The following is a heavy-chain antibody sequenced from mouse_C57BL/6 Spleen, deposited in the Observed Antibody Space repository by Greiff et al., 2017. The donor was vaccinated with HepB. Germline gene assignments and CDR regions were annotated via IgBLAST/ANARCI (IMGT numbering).Heavy chain of an antibody. V-gene: IGHV1-69*01. Sequence: QVQLQQSGAELVMPGASVKLSCKASGYTFTSYWMHWVKQRPGQGLEWIGEIDPSDSYTNYNQKFKGKSTLTVDKSSSTAYMKLSSLTSEDSAVYYGASGAVTPPYAMGYWGQGTSVTVSS. J-gene: IGHJ4*01. CDR2: IDPSDSYT. CDR1: GYTFTSYW. CDR3: ASGAVTPPYAMGY. D-gene: IGHD2-5*01.